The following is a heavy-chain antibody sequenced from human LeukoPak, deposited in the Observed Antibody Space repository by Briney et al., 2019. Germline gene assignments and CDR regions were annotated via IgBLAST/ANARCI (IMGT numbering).Heavy chain of an antibody. D-gene: IGHD3-10*01. CDR3: AKDGRVDYGSGSYYPYFNA. CDR2: ISGSGGST. Sequence: GGSLRLSCAASGFTFSSYAMSWVRQAPGKGLEWVSAISGSGGSTYYADSVKGRFTISRDNSKNTLYLQMNSLRAEDTAVYYCAKDGRVDYGSGSYYPYFNAWGKGTTVTVSS. CDR1: GFTFSSYA. V-gene: IGHV3-23*01. J-gene: IGHJ6*04.